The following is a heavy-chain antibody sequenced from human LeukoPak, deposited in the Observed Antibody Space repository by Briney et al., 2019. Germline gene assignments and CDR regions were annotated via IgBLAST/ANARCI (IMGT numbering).Heavy chain of an antibody. D-gene: IGHD3-22*01. V-gene: IGHV1-18*01. J-gene: IGHJ4*02. Sequence: ASVKVSCKASGYTFTSYGISSVPQAPGQRLEWMGWISAYNGNTNYAQKLQGRVTMTTDTSTSTAYMELRSLRSDDTAVYYCARDLPTRDYYDSSGYYRYWGQGTLVTVSS. CDR2: ISAYNGNT. CDR1: GYTFTSYG. CDR3: ARDLPTRDYYDSSGYYRY.